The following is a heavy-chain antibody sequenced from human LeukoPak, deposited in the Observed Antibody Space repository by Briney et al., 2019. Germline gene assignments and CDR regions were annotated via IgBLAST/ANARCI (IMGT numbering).Heavy chain of an antibody. J-gene: IGHJ4*02. Sequence: PGGSLRLSCAASRFTFDDYAMHWVRQGPGKGLEWVSLISGDGGITYYADSVKGRFTISRDNSKNSLYLQMNSLRTEETALYYCAKDIGGYSFAAEYWGQGTLVTVSS. D-gene: IGHD5-18*01. CDR3: AKDIGGYSFAAEY. V-gene: IGHV3-43*02. CDR1: RFTFDDYA. CDR2: ISGDGGIT.